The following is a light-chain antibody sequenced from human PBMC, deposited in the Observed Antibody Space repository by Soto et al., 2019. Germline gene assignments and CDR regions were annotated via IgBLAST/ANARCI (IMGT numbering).Light chain of an antibody. CDR1: QGISSY. CDR3: QQYYSPRWT. Sequence: AIRMTQSPSSFSASTGDRVTITCRASQGISSYLAWYQQKPGKAPKLLIYAASTLQSGVPSRFSGSGSGTEFTLTISCLQSEDFATYYCQQYYSPRWTFGQGAKVEIK. V-gene: IGKV1-8*01. CDR2: AAS. J-gene: IGKJ1*01.